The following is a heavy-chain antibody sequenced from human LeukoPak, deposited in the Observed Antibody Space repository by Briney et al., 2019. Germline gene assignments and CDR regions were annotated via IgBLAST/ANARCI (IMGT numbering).Heavy chain of an antibody. CDR3: ARDASLGSGPTDGFDL. V-gene: IGHV4-38-2*02. Sequence: SETLSLTCAVSGYSISRGYYWGGIRQAPGKGLELIGSIHHTGKTYYHPSLKSRVTISIDTSKNQFSLKVTYVTAADTAVYFCARDASLGSGPTDGFDLWGRGTLVTVSS. D-gene: IGHD2-15*01. CDR1: GYSISRGYY. J-gene: IGHJ3*01. CDR2: IHHTGKT.